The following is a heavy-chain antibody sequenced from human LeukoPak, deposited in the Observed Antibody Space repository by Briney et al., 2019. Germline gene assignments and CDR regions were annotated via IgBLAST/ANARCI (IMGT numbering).Heavy chain of an antibody. V-gene: IGHV3-33*08. J-gene: IGHJ4*02. D-gene: IGHD3-22*01. CDR2: IWYDGSNK. CDR3: ARGRWDSSGYPRAFDY. CDR1: GFTFSSYG. Sequence: PGGSLRLSCAASGFTFSSYGTHWVRQAPGKGLEWVAVIWYDGSNKYYADSVKGRFTISRDNSKNTLYLQMNSLRAEDTAVYYCARGRWDSSGYPRAFDYWGQGTLVTVSS.